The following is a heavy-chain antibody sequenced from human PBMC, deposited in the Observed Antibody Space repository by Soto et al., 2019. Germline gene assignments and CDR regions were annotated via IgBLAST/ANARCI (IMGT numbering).Heavy chain of an antibody. CDR1: GGSISSYY. J-gene: IGHJ5*02. V-gene: IGHV4-59*08. CDR3: ARHAPPRIAARLSRWFDP. Sequence: PSETLSLTCTVSGGSISSYYWSWIRQPPGKGLEWIGYIYYSGSTNYNPSLKSRVTISVDTSKNQFSLKLSSVTAADTAVYYCARHAPPRIAARLSRWFDPWGQGTLVTVSS. D-gene: IGHD6-6*01. CDR2: IYYSGST.